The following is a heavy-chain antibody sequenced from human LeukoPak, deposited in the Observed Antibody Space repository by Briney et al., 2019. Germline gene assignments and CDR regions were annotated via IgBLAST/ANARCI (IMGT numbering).Heavy chain of an antibody. CDR1: GGSFSGYY. V-gene: IGHV4-34*01. D-gene: IGHD3-10*01. CDR3: ARDGGGELPDDAFDI. J-gene: IGHJ3*02. Sequence: PSETLSLTCAVYGGSFSGYYWSWIRQPPGKGLEWIGEINHSGSTNYNPSLKSRVTISVDTSKNQFSLKLSSVTAADTAVYYCARDGGGELPDDAFDIWGQGTMVTVSS. CDR2: INHSGST.